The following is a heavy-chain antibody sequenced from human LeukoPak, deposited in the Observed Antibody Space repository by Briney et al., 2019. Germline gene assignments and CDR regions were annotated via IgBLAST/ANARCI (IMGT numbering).Heavy chain of an antibody. Sequence: GGSLRLSCAASGFTFSSYSINWVRQAPGKGLEWDSSISSSISYIYYADSVKGRFTISRDNAKTSLYLQMNSLRAEDTAVYYCARSHYDSSGYCYFDYWGQGTLVTVSS. CDR2: ISSSISYI. CDR1: GFTFSSYS. J-gene: IGHJ4*02. V-gene: IGHV3-21*01. CDR3: ARSHYDSSGYCYFDY. D-gene: IGHD3-22*01.